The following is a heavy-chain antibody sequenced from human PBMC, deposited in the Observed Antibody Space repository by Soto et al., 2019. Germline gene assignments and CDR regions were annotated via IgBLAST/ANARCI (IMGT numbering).Heavy chain of an antibody. Sequence: GGSLRLSCAASGFTFSSYSMNWVRQAPGKGLEWVSSISSSSSYIYYADSVKGRFTISRDNAKNSPYLQMNSLRAEDTAVYYCARNRKTDIVVVVAATPSWFDPWGQGTLVTVSS. V-gene: IGHV3-21*01. CDR1: GFTFSSYS. D-gene: IGHD2-15*01. CDR2: ISSSSSYI. J-gene: IGHJ5*02. CDR3: ARNRKTDIVVVVAATPSWFDP.